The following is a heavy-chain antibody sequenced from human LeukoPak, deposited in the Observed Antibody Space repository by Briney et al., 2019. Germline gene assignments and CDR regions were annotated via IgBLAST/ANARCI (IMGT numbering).Heavy chain of an antibody. CDR3: SRDGRLDY. Sequence: GGSLRLSCAASGFTFSSYAMSWVRQAPGKGLEWVSAVSGSGSSTYYADSVKGRFTISRDNSKDTLYLQMNSLRAEDTAVYYCSRDGRLDYWGQGTLVTVSS. CDR2: VSGSGSST. J-gene: IGHJ4*02. CDR1: GFTFSSYA. V-gene: IGHV3-23*01.